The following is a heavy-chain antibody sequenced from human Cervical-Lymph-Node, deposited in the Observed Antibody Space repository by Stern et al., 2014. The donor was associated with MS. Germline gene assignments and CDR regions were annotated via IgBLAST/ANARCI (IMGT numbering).Heavy chain of an antibody. CDR2: INHDGSDK. Sequence: EVQLVQSGGGLVQPGGSLRLSCAVSGFNFGNYWMIWVRQAPGKGLESVATINHDGSDKNYVDSVKGRFAISRDNAKNSLYLQMNSLRVEDTAIYYCARLSLGYWGQGSLVSVSS. CDR3: ARLSLGY. J-gene: IGHJ4*02. D-gene: IGHD5/OR15-5a*01. CDR1: GFNFGNYW. V-gene: IGHV3-7*03.